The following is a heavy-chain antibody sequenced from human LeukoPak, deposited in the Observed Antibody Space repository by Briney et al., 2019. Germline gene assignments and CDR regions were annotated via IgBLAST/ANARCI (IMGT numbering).Heavy chain of an antibody. CDR2: ISSSSSYI. D-gene: IGHD3-9*01. Sequence: PGGSLRLSCAASGFTFSSYSRNWVRQAPGKGLEWVSSISSSSSYIYYADSVKGRFTISRDNAKNSLYLQMNSLRAEDTAVYYCARDGSNDILTGYYIDYWGQGTLVTVSS. CDR1: GFTFSSYS. J-gene: IGHJ4*02. V-gene: IGHV3-21*01. CDR3: ARDGSNDILTGYYIDY.